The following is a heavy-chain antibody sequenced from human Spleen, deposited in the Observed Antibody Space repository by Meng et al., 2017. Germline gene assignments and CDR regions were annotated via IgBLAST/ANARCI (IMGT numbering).Heavy chain of an antibody. CDR1: GGSFSDYY. V-gene: IGHV4-34*01. CDR2: INHSGST. CDR3: ARGPTTMAHDFDY. D-gene: IGHD4-11*01. J-gene: IGHJ4*02. Sequence: QVQPHVWETRLWSAPDTLSLACVVPGGSFSDYYWSWIRQPPGKGLEWIGEINHSGSTNYNPSLESRATISVDTSQNNLSLKLSSVTAADSAVYYCARGPTTMAHDFDYWGQGTLVTVSS.